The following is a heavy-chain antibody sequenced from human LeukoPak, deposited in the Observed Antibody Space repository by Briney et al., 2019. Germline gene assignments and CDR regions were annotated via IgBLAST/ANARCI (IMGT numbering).Heavy chain of an antibody. CDR2: IYPSDSDT. CDR3: ARRSSGWSFNY. Sequence: GESLKISCKGSGYRFTNYWIAWVRQMPGKDLEWVGIIYPSDSDTRYSPSFQGQVTISADKSISTAYLQWSSLKASDTAMYFCARRSSGWSFNYWGQGALVTVSS. V-gene: IGHV5-51*01. D-gene: IGHD6-19*01. J-gene: IGHJ4*02. CDR1: GYRFTNYW.